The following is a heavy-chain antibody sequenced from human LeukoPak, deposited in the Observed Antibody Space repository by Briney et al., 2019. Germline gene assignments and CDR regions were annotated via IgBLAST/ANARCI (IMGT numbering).Heavy chain of an antibody. J-gene: IGHJ4*02. Sequence: PGGSLRLSCAASGFTFSSYGMHWVRQAPGKGLEWVANIKEDGSEKDYVDSVKGRFTISRDNAKNSLYLQMNSLRAEDTAIYYCARDWGAAGLWDYWGQGTLVTVSS. CDR2: IKEDGSEK. CDR1: GFTFSSYG. V-gene: IGHV3-7*05. D-gene: IGHD6-13*01. CDR3: ARDWGAAGLWDY.